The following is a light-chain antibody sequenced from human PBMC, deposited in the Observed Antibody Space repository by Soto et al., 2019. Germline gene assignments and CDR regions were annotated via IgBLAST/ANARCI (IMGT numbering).Light chain of an antibody. CDR1: SSNIGNNY. J-gene: IGLJ2*01. CDR3: GTWDSSRDVVV. V-gene: IGLV1-51*01. Sequence: QSVLTQPPSVSAAPGQRVTISCSGSSSNIGNNYVSWYRQFPGTAPKMIIYDDNKRPSGIPDRFSGSNSGTSATLGITGLQSGDEADYFCGTWDSSRDVVVFGGGTKLTVL. CDR2: DDN.